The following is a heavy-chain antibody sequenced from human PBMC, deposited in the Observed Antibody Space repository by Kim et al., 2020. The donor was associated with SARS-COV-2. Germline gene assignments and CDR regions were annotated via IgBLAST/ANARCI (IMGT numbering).Heavy chain of an antibody. J-gene: IGHJ4*02. D-gene: IGHD3-9*01. CDR3: ASVFPTGYYADY. V-gene: IGHV4-31*03. Sequence: SETLSLTCTVSGGSISSGGYYWSWIRQHPGKGLEWIGYIYYSGSTYYYPSLNSRVTISVDTSKNQFSLKLSSVTAADTAVYYCASVFPTGYYADYWGQGTLVTVSS. CDR1: GGSISSGGYY. CDR2: IYYSGST.